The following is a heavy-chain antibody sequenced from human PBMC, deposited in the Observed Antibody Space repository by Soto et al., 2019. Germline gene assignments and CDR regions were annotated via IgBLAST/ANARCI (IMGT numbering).Heavy chain of an antibody. Sequence: GPSVKVSCTASGGTFSSYAISWVRQAPGQGLEWMGGIIPIFGTANYAQKFQGRVTITADESTSTAYMELSSLRSEDTAVYYCARSGTGTTAHWFDPWGQGTLVTVSS. CDR1: GGTFSSYA. CDR2: IIPIFGTA. J-gene: IGHJ5*02. CDR3: ARSGTGTTAHWFDP. D-gene: IGHD1-7*01. V-gene: IGHV1-69*13.